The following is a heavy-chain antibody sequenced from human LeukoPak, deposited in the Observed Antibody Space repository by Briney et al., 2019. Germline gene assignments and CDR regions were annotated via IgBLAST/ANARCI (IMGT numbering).Heavy chain of an antibody. V-gene: IGHV3-74*01. Sequence: GGSLRLSCVASGFAFSNYWMHWVRQASGKAPVWVSRINPDGTTTDYADSVKGRFTISRDNAKNMVFLQMNGLRADDTALYYCAKDLSWNTADRWGQGILVTVSP. CDR2: INPDGTTT. J-gene: IGHJ5*02. CDR1: GFAFSNYW. D-gene: IGHD1/OR15-1a*01. CDR3: AKDLSWNTADR.